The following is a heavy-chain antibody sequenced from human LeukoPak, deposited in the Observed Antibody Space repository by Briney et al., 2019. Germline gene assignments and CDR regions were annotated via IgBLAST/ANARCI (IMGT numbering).Heavy chain of an antibody. D-gene: IGHD6-19*01. CDR1: GFTFSSYS. V-gene: IGHV3-48*04. Sequence: PGGSLRLSCAASGFTFSSYSMNWVRQAPGKGLEWVSYISSSSSTIYYADSVKGRFTISRDNAKNSLYLQMNSLRAEVTAVYYCARASGWIDYWGQGTLVTVSS. J-gene: IGHJ4*02. CDR3: ARASGWIDY. CDR2: ISSSSSTI.